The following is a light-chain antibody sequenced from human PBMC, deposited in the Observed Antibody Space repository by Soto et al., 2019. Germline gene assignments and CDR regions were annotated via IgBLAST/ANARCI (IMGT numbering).Light chain of an antibody. CDR3: CSYAGSSSYV. CDR1: RRDVGSYNL. J-gene: IGLJ1*01. Sequence: QSALTQPASVSGSPGQSITISCTGTRRDVGSYNLVSWYQQHPGKAPKLMIYEVSKRPSGVSNRFSGSKSGNTASLTISGLQAEDEADYYCCSYAGSSSYVFGTGTKLTVL. V-gene: IGLV2-23*02. CDR2: EVS.